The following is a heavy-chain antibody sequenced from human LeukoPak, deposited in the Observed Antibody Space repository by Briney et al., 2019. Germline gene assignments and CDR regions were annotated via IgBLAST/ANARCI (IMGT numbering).Heavy chain of an antibody. J-gene: IGHJ4*02. CDR2: ISGSGGST. CDR3: LDSSGYYNDY. V-gene: IGHV3-23*01. D-gene: IGHD3-22*01. CDR1: GFTFSSYA. Sequence: GGSLRLSCAASGFTFSSYAMSWVRQAPGKGLEWVSAISGSGGSTYYADSVKGRFTISRDNSKNTLYLQMNSLRAEDTAVYYCLDSSGYYNDYWGQGPLVTVSS.